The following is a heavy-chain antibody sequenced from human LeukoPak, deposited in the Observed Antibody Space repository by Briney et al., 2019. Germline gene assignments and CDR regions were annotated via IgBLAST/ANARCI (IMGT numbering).Heavy chain of an antibody. Sequence: SQTLSLTCTVSGGSISSGGYYWSWIRQHPGKGLEWIGYIYYRGSTYYNPSLKSRVTILVDTSKNQFSLKLSSVTAADTAVYYCARDRIAAAGLNYYYYGMDVWGQGTTVTVSS. D-gene: IGHD6-13*01. J-gene: IGHJ6*02. CDR2: IYYRGST. CDR3: ARDRIAAAGLNYYYYGMDV. V-gene: IGHV4-31*03. CDR1: GGSISSGGYY.